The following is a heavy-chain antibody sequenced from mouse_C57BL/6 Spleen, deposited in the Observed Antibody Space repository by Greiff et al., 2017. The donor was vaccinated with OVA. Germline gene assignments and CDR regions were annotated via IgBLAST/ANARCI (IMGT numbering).Heavy chain of an antibody. V-gene: IGHV1-69*01. CDR1: GYTFTSYW. CDR2: IDPSDSYT. J-gene: IGHJ1*03. CDR3: ARGTYYYGSSYWYFDV. Sequence: QVQLQQPGAELVMPGASVKLSCKASGYTFTSYWMHWVKQRPGQGLEWIGEIDPSDSYTNYNQKFTGKSTFTVDKSTITAYMQHSSLTSEDSTVYYCARGTYYYGSSYWYFDVWGTGTTVTVSS. D-gene: IGHD1-1*01.